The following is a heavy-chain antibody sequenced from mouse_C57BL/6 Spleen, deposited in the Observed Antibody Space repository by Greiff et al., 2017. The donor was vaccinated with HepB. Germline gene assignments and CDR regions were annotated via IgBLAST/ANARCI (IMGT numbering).Heavy chain of an antibody. CDR3: ARSVIYYDYDGAY. V-gene: IGHV1-82*01. CDR2: IYPGDGDT. CDR1: GYAFSSSW. Sequence: QVHVKQSGPELVKPGASVKISCKASGYAFSSSWMNWVKQRPGKGLEWIGRIYPGDGDTNYNGKFKGKATLTADKSSSTAYMQLSSLTSEDSAVYFCARSVIYYDYDGAYWGQGTLVTVSA. J-gene: IGHJ3*01. D-gene: IGHD2-4*01.